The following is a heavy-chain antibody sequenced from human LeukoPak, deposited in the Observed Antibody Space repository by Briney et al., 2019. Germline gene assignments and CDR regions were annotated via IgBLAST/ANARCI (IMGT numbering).Heavy chain of an antibody. Sequence: ASVKVSCKASGYMFTVYYLHWVRQAPGQGLEWMGWIKAESGRTHYAQKFQGGVTMTRDTSISTAYMELSRLRSDDTALYYCARGGKYGCSGGSCYSDYWGQGTLVTVSS. CDR1: GYMFTVYY. CDR3: ARGGKYGCSGGSCYSDY. J-gene: IGHJ4*02. CDR2: IKAESGRT. D-gene: IGHD2-15*01. V-gene: IGHV1-2*02.